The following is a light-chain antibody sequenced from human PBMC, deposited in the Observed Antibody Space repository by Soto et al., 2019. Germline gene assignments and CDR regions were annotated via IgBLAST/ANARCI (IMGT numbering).Light chain of an antibody. Sequence: QSALTQPASVSGSPGQSITISCTGTSSDIGAFNYVSWYQHHPGKAPKLIIYKVNIRPSGISYRFSGSKSGNTASLTITGLQADDDADYHCMSYTSSTAYVFGTGTKLTVL. CDR1: SSDIGAFNY. V-gene: IGLV2-14*01. CDR2: KVN. J-gene: IGLJ1*01. CDR3: MSYTSSTAYV.